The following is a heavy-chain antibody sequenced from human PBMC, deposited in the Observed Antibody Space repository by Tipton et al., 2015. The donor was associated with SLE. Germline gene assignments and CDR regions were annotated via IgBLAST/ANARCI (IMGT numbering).Heavy chain of an antibody. D-gene: IGHD2-15*01. CDR3: ATEGGNWFDP. V-gene: IGHV4-38-2*02. CDR1: GYSISSGYY. CDR2: IYHSGST. J-gene: IGHJ5*02. Sequence: TLSLTCTVSGYSISSGYYWGWIRQPPGKGLEWIGSIYHSGSTNYNPSLKSRVTISVDTSRNQFSLKLTSVTAADTAVYYCATEGGNWFDPWGQGILVTVSS.